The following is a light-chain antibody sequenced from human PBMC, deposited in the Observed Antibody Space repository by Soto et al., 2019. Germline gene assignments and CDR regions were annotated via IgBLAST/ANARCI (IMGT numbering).Light chain of an antibody. Sequence: QSVLTQPPSVSGAPGQRVTISCTGSSSNIGAGYDVHWYQQLPGTAPKLLIYGNSNRPSGVPDRFSASKSGTSASPAITGLQAEDEADYYCQSSDSTLRGVFGGGTKVTVL. CDR2: GNS. J-gene: IGLJ2*01. V-gene: IGLV1-40*01. CDR1: SSNIGAGYD. CDR3: QSSDSTLRGV.